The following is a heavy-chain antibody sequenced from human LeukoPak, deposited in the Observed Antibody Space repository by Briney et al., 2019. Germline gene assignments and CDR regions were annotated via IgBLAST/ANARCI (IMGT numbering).Heavy chain of an antibody. D-gene: IGHD3-10*01. V-gene: IGHV1-69*06. CDR1: GGTFSSYA. CDR2: IIPIFGTA. CDR3: ARERITMVRGVTDDAFDI. Sequence: ASVKVSCKASGGTFSSYAISWVRQAPGQGLEWMGGIIPIFGTANYAQKFQGRVTITADKSTSTAYMELSSLRSEDTAVYYCARERITMVRGVTDDAFDIWGQGTMVTVSS. J-gene: IGHJ3*02.